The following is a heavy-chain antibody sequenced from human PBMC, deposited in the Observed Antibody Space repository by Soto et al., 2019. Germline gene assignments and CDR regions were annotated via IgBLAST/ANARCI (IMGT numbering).Heavy chain of an antibody. J-gene: IGHJ6*02. D-gene: IGHD3-9*01. V-gene: IGHV4-34*09. CDR2: IYYSGST. CDR3: ARALTYYDILTGYYRPGEVYGMDV. Sequence: SETLSLTCAVYGGSFSGYYWSWIRQPPGKGLEWIGYIYYSGSTYYNPSLKSRVTISVDTSKNQFSLKLSSVTAADTAVYYCARALTYYDILTGYYRPGEVYGMDVWGQGTTVTVSS. CDR1: GGSFSGYY.